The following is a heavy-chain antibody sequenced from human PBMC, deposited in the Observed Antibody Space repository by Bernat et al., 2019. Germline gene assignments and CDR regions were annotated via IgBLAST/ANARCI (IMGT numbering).Heavy chain of an antibody. D-gene: IGHD1-26*01. CDR1: GGSFSGYY. J-gene: IGHJ4*02. CDR2: IYYSGST. V-gene: IGHV4-34*11. CDR3: ARRPLVGGEKRGGFDFDY. Sequence: QVQLQQWGAGLLKPSETLSLTCAVYGGSFSGYYWSWIRQPPGKGLEWIGYIYYSGSTNYNPSLKSRVTISVDTSKNQFSLKLSSVTAADTAVYYCARRPLVGGEKRGGFDFDYWGQGTLVTVSS.